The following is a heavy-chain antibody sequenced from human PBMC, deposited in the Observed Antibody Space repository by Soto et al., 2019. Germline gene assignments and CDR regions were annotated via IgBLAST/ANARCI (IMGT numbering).Heavy chain of an antibody. Sequence: SETLSLTCTVSGGSVSSGSYYWSWIRQPPGKGLEWIGYIYYSGSTNYNPSLKSRVTISVDTSKNQFSLKVSSVTAADAAVYHCARRAYSSPYYFDYWGQGTLVTVSS. CDR1: GGSVSSGSYY. J-gene: IGHJ4*02. CDR3: ARRAYSSPYYFDY. CDR2: IYYSGST. D-gene: IGHD5-18*01. V-gene: IGHV4-61*01.